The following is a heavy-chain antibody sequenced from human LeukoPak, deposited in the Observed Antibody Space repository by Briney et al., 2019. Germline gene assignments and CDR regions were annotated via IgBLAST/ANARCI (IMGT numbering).Heavy chain of an antibody. D-gene: IGHD1-26*01. CDR1: GFTFSSSG. CDR3: SKGGSYAPLDY. Sequence: GGSLRLSCAASGFTFSSSGMTWVRQAPGKGLEWVSAISDSGGDTIYTASVRDRFTVSRVNSKNTLYLHMNSLRAEDTAVYYCSKGGSYAPLDYWGQGTLVTVSS. J-gene: IGHJ4*02. V-gene: IGHV3-23*01. CDR2: ISDSGGDT.